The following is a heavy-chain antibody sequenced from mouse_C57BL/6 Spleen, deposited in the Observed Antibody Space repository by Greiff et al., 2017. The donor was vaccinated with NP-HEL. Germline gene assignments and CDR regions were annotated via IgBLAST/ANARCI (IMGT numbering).Heavy chain of an antibody. J-gene: IGHJ1*03. V-gene: IGHV1-81*01. D-gene: IGHD1-1*01. Sequence: VKLLESGAELARPGASVKLSCKASGYTFTSYGISWVKQRPGQGLEWIGEIYPRSGNTYYNEKFKGKATLTADKSSSTAYMELRSLTSEDSAVYFCGRGASYYYGSSYGYFDVWGTGTTVTVSS. CDR2: IYPRSGNT. CDR1: GYTFTSYG. CDR3: GRGASYYYGSSYGYFDV.